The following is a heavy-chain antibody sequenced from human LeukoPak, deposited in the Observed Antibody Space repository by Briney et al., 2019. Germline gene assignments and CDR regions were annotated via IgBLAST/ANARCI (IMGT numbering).Heavy chain of an antibody. D-gene: IGHD1-26*01. CDR2: IYTTGST. V-gene: IGHV4-4*07. Sequence: SETLSLTCTVSGGSINSYYWGWIRQPAGKGLEWIGRIYTTGSTNYNPSLKSRVTISVDTSKNQFSLELTSVTAADTAMNYCARAGYTLSYYSLDYWGQGTLVTVSS. J-gene: IGHJ4*02. CDR1: GGSINSYY. CDR3: ARAGYTLSYYSLDY.